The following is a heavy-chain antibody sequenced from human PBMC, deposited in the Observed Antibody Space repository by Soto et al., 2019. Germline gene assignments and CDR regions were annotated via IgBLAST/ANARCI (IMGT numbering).Heavy chain of an antibody. D-gene: IGHD6-6*01. V-gene: IGHV4-34*01. Sequence: PSETLSLTCTVSGGSFSGYFWSWVREPPGKGLQWIGQINLGGSTNYNPSLKSRVTVSVDTSKNQFSLKLSSVTAADTAFYYCARAVSTRPDGYYYYGMDVWGQGTTVTVSS. CDR1: GGSFSGYF. CDR3: ARAVSTRPDGYYYYGMDV. J-gene: IGHJ6*02. CDR2: INLGGST.